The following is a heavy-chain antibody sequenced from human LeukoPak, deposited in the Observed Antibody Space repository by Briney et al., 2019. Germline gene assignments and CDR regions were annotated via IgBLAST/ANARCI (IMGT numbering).Heavy chain of an antibody. V-gene: IGHV4-61*01. D-gene: IGHD3-16*02. CDR1: GGSVSSGSYY. CDR2: IYYSGST. Sequence: SETLSLTCTVSGGSVSSGSYYWSWIRQPPGKELEWIGYIYYSGSTNYNPSLKSRVTISVDTSKNQFSLKLSSVTAADTAVYYCARDNGDDYVWGSYRTNRAYYFDYWGQGTLVTVSS. J-gene: IGHJ4*02. CDR3: ARDNGDDYVWGSYRTNRAYYFDY.